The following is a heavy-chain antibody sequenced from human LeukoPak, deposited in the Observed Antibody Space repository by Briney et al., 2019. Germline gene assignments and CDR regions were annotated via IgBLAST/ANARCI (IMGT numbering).Heavy chain of an antibody. CDR2: IYYSGST. Sequence: PSETLSLTCTVSGGSISNYYWSWIRQPPGKGLEWIGYIYYSGSTNYNPSLKSRVTISVDTSKNLFSLRLSSVTAADTAVYYCASNSGHCSSNSCYYYYYIDVWGKGTTVTVSS. D-gene: IGHD2-2*01. CDR1: GGSISNYY. V-gene: IGHV4-59*01. CDR3: ASNSGHCSSNSCYYYYYIDV. J-gene: IGHJ6*03.